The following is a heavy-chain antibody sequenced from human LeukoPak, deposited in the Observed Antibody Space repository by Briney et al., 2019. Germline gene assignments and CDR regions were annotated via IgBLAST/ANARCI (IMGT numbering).Heavy chain of an antibody. CDR2: IYYSGST. CDR1: GGSISSSSYY. Sequence: SETLSLTCAVSGGSISSSSYYWGWIRQPPGKGLEWIGSIYYSGSTYYNPSLKGRVTISVDTSKNQFSLKLSSVTAADTAVYYCVRGEDIAAAGLDYWGQGTLVTVSS. J-gene: IGHJ4*02. V-gene: IGHV4-39*01. D-gene: IGHD6-13*01. CDR3: VRGEDIAAAGLDY.